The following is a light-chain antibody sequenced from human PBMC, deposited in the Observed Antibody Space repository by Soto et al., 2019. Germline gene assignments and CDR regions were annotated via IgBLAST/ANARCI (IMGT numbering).Light chain of an antibody. CDR2: EVN. J-gene: IGLJ1*01. CDR3: SSYACSNSYV. Sequence: QSALTQPPSASGSPGQSVTISCTGSSSDVGGYDYVSWYHQYTGKAPKVIIYEVNKRSSGVPDRFSGSKSGNTASLTVSGLQAEDEADYYCSSYACSNSYVFGSGTKLTVL. V-gene: IGLV2-8*01. CDR1: SSDVGGYDY.